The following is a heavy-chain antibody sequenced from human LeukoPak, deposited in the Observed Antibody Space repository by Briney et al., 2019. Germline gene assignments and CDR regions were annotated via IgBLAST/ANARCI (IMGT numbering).Heavy chain of an antibody. V-gene: IGHV3-21*01. CDR3: ARSYYDSSGYYY. Sequence: GGSLRLSCAASGFTFSRYSMNWVRQAPGKGLEWVSSISSSSSYIYCADSVKGRSTISRDNAKNSLCLQMNSLRAEDTAVYYCARSYYDSSGYYYWGQGTLVTVSS. J-gene: IGHJ4*02. CDR2: ISSSSSYI. CDR1: GFTFSRYS. D-gene: IGHD3-22*01.